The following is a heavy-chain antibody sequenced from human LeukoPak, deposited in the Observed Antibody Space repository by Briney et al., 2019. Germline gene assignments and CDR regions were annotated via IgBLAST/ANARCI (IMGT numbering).Heavy chain of an antibody. CDR3: VREAYCTSTSCHFDS. J-gene: IGHJ4*02. V-gene: IGHV3-48*01. CDR2: ISSSSNTI. Sequence: PGGSLRLSCAASGFTFSSYSMNWVRQAPGKGLEWVSYISSSSNTIYYADSVKGRFTISRDNAKNSLFLQMNSLRAEDTAVYYCVREAYCTSTSCHFDSWGQGTLVTVSS. D-gene: IGHD2-2*01. CDR1: GFTFSSYS.